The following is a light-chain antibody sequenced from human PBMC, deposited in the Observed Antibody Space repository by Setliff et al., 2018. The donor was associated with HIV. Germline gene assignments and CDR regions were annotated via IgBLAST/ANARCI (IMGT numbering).Light chain of an antibody. CDR2: AVS. J-gene: IGLJ1*01. V-gene: IGLV2-14*03. CDR1: SSDVGGYNY. CDR3: SSYTSSSTFV. Sequence: QSALTQPPSASGSPGQSVTISCTGTSSDVGGYNYVSWYQQHPGKAPKLMISAVSNRPSGVSNRFSGSKSGNTASLTISGLQAEDEADYYCSSYTSSSTFVFGTGTKVTVL.